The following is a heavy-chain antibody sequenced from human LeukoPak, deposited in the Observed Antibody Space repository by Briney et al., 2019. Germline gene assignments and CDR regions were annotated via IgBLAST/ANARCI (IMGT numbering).Heavy chain of an antibody. CDR2: IYSGGST. CDR1: GFTVSSNY. CDR3: AREQRDYAWGSYRYTAGDYFDY. J-gene: IGHJ4*02. D-gene: IGHD3-16*02. Sequence: GGSLRLSCAASGFTVSSNYMSWVRQAPGKGLEWVSVIYSGGSTYYADSVKGRFTISRDNSKNTLYLQTNSLRAEDTAVYYCAREQRDYAWGSYRYTAGDYFDYWGQGTLVTVSS. V-gene: IGHV3-53*01.